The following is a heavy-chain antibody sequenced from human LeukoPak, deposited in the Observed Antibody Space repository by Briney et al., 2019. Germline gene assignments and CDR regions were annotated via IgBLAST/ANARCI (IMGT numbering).Heavy chain of an antibody. D-gene: IGHD6-13*01. CDR3: ARAPYSSTWYLEYFDF. CDR1: SGSMSSYY. Sequence: SETLSLTCTVSSGSMSSYYWTWIRQPPGKGLEWVGYIYYSGTTKYNPSLKSRVTISLDTSKNQFSLELSSVTAADTAVYYCARAPYSSTWYLEYFDFWGEGTLVTVSS. J-gene: IGHJ4*02. V-gene: IGHV4-59*01. CDR2: IYYSGTT.